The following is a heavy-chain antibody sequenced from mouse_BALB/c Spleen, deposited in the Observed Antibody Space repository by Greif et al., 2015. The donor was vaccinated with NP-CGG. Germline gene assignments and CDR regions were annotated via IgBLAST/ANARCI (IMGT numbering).Heavy chain of an antibody. Sequence: EVKLVESGGDLVKPGGSLKLSCAASGFTFSSYGMSWVRQTPDKRLEWVATISSGGSYTYYPDSVKGRFTISRDNAKNTLYLQMSSLKPEDTAMYYCARRGGLSFAYWGQGTLVTVSA. CDR1: GFTFSSYG. CDR2: ISSGGSYT. V-gene: IGHV5-6*02. J-gene: IGHJ3*01. CDR3: ARRGGLSFAY. D-gene: IGHD3-3*01.